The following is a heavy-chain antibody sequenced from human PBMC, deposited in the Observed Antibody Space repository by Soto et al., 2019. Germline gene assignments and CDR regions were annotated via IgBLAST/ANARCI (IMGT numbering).Heavy chain of an antibody. CDR1: GYTFTIYG. CDR2: ISAYNGNT. J-gene: IGHJ4*02. Sequence: GASVKVSCKASGYTFTIYGISWVRQAPGQGLEWMGWISAYNGNTNYAQKLQGRVTMTTDTSTSTAYMELRSLRSDDTAVYYCARDSGYSGYDSPGYWGQGTLVTVSS. D-gene: IGHD5-12*01. CDR3: ARDSGYSGYDSPGY. V-gene: IGHV1-18*01.